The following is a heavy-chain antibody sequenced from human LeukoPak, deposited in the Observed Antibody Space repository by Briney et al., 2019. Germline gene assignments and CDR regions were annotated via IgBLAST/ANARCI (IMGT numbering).Heavy chain of an antibody. D-gene: IGHD6-6*01. CDR1: GKRLSELS. CDR3: ARDMVAARRYFDY. J-gene: IGHJ4*02. Sequence: ASVKVSCKVSGKRLSELSIHWVRQAPGQGLEWMGWISAYNGNTNYAQKLQGRVTMTTDTSTSTAYMELRSLRSDDTAVYYCARDMVAARRYFDYWGQGTLVTVSS. CDR2: ISAYNGNT. V-gene: IGHV1-18*01.